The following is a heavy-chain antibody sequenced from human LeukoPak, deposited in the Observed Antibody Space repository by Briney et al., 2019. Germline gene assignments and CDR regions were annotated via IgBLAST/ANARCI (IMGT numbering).Heavy chain of an antibody. D-gene: IGHD3-10*01. V-gene: IGHV4-4*07. J-gene: IGHJ4*02. CDR1: GGSISSYF. CDR2: IHASGTT. CDR3: ARDGADVYGRAFDY. Sequence: PSETLSLTCNASGGSISSYFWTWIRQPAGKGLEWIGRIHASGTTNYNSSLKSRVSMSVDTSKNQFSLQLTSVTAADTAVYFCARDGADVYGRAFDYWGQGTLVSVSS.